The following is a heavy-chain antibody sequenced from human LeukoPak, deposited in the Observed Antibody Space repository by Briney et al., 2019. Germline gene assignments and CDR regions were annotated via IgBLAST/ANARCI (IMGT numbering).Heavy chain of an antibody. D-gene: IGHD3-22*01. J-gene: IGHJ4*02. V-gene: IGHV1-18*01. CDR3: ARDLRITMIVVVIPAY. Sequence: ASVKVSCKASGGTFSSYAISWVRQAPGQGLEWMGGISAYNGNTNYAQKLQGRVTMTTDTSTSTAYMELRSLRSDDTTVYYCARDLRITMIVVVIPAYWGQGTLVTVSS. CDR2: ISAYNGNT. CDR1: GGTFSSYA.